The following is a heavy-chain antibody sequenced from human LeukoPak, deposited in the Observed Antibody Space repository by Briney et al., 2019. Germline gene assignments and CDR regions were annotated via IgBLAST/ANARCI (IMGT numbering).Heavy chain of an antibody. CDR2: INPNSGGT. V-gene: IGHV1-2*06. CDR3: AREFIGRQLWLVYYFDY. CDR1: GYTFTGYY. J-gene: IGHJ4*02. Sequence: ASVKVSCKASGYTFTGYYMHWVRQAPGQGLEWMGRINPNSGGTNYAQKFQGRVTMTRDTSTSTVYMELSSLRSEDTAVYYCAREFIGRQLWLVYYFDYWGQGTLVTVSS. D-gene: IGHD5-18*01.